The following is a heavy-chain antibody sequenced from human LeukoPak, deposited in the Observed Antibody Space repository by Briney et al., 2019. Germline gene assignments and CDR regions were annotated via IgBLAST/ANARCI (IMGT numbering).Heavy chain of an antibody. CDR2: ISGSGDTT. Sequence: GGSLRLSCAASGFMFSSYAMNWVRQAPGGGLEWVSAISGSGDTTYYADSVKGRFTISRDNSKNTLYLQMNSLRAEDTAVYYCAKARYYYGSGSYPFYFDYWGQGTLVTVSS. CDR3: AKARYYYGSGSYPFYFDY. D-gene: IGHD3-10*01. J-gene: IGHJ4*02. CDR1: GFMFSSYA. V-gene: IGHV3-23*01.